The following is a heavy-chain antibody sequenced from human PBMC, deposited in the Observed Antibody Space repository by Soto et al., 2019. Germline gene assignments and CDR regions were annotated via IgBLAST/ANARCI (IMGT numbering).Heavy chain of an antibody. D-gene: IGHD3-10*01. J-gene: IGHJ4*02. CDR2: IYWDDKT. CDR1: GFSLSTSGVG. CDR3: AHRTYFTSGRPFDY. Sequence: QITLKESGPTLVKPTQTLTLTCTFSGFSLSTSGVGVDWIRQPPGEALEWLAVIYWDDKTHYSPSLSSRLTVTWATSRNQVVLTMTNMDPVDTATYYCAHRTYFTSGRPFDYWGQGTLVAVSS. V-gene: IGHV2-5*02.